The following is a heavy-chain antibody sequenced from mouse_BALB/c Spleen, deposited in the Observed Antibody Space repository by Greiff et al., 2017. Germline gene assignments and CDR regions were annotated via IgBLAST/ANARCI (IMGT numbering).Heavy chain of an antibody. CDR1: GFTFSSYA. CDR2: ISSGGST. D-gene: IGHD1-1*02. J-gene: IGHJ4*01. Sequence: EVKLVESGGGLVKPGGSLKLSCAASGFTFSSYAMSWVRQTPEKRLEWVASISSGGSTYYPDSVKGRFTISRDNARNILYLQMSSLRSEDTAMYYCARVGGSPLDYWGQGTSVTVSS. V-gene: IGHV5-6-5*01. CDR3: ARVGGSPLDY.